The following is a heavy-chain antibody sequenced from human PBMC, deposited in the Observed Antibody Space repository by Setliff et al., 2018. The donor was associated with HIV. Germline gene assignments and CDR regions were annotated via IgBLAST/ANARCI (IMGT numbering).Heavy chain of an antibody. Sequence: ASVKVSCKASGYTFTNYAIHWVRQAPGQRLEWMGWINAGNGNTKYSEKFQGRVTITRDTSASTAYMELNSLRSEDTAVYYCARRGDTTMAFSFDFWGQGTLVTV. CDR1: GYTFTNYA. V-gene: IGHV1-3*01. CDR2: INAGNGNT. CDR3: ARRGDTTMAFSFDF. J-gene: IGHJ4*02. D-gene: IGHD5-18*01.